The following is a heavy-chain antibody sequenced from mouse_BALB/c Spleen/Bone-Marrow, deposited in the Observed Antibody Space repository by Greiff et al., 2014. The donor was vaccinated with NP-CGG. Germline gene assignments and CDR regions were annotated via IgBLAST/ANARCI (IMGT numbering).Heavy chain of an antibody. D-gene: IGHD2-1*01. Sequence: VQLQQSGAELAKPGAPVKMSCKASGYTFTNYWMHWVKQRPGQGLEWIGYINPSTGYTDYNQKFEDKATLTADKSSSTAYMQLSSLTSEDSAVYYCARSYGNYVDYWGQGTTLTVSS. CDR2: INPSTGYT. CDR3: ARSYGNYVDY. J-gene: IGHJ2*01. CDR1: GYTFTNYW. V-gene: IGHV1-7*01.